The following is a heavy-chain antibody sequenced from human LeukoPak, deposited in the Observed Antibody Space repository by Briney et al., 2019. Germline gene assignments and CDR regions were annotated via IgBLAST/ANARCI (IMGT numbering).Heavy chain of an antibody. CDR1: GFSVGSTY. J-gene: IGHJ4*02. D-gene: IGHD2-21*02. Sequence: GGPLRLSCAASGFSVGSTYMSWVRQAPGKGLEWVSTFYSDGITYYADSVLGSFTISRNSSNNTVYVQMDSRRAEDTAIYYCAGRPILYCGGDCYSDWGQGTLVTVSS. CDR3: AGRPILYCGGDCYSD. CDR2: FYSDGIT. V-gene: IGHV3-66*01.